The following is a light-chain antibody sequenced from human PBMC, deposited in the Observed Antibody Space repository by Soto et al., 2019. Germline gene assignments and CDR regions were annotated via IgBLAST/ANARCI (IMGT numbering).Light chain of an antibody. Sequence: EIVLTQSPATLSLSPGERATLSCRASQRVSSYLAWYQQKPGQAPRLLIYDASNRATGIPARFSGSGSGTDFTLTISSLEPEDFAVYYCQQRSKYTFGQGTKLEIK. CDR3: QQRSKYT. CDR2: DAS. J-gene: IGKJ2*01. V-gene: IGKV3-11*01. CDR1: QRVSSY.